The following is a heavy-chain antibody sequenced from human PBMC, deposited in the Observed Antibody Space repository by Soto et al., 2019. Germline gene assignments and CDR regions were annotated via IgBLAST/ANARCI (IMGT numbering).Heavy chain of an antibody. Sequence: QVQLVESGGGVVQPGRSLRLSCAASGFTFSSYGMHWVRQAPGKGLEWVAVISYDGSNKYYADSVKGRFTISRDNSQNTLYLQMNSLRAEDTAVYYCAKDRDVLRYFDWPDYWGQGTLVTVSS. V-gene: IGHV3-30*18. CDR1: GFTFSSYG. D-gene: IGHD3-9*01. CDR2: ISYDGSNK. CDR3: AKDRDVLRYFDWPDY. J-gene: IGHJ4*02.